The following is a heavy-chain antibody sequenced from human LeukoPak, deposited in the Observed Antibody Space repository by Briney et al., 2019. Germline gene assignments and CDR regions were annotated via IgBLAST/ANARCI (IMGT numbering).Heavy chain of an antibody. Sequence: PSETLSLTCTVSGGSISSSSYYWGWIRQPPGKGLEWIGSIYYSGSTYYNPSLKSRVTISVDTSKNQFSLKLSSVTAADTAVYYCATLNYYDSSGYVYWGQGTLVTVSS. J-gene: IGHJ4*02. V-gene: IGHV4-39*01. D-gene: IGHD3-22*01. CDR1: GGSISSSSYY. CDR3: ATLNYYDSSGYVY. CDR2: IYYSGST.